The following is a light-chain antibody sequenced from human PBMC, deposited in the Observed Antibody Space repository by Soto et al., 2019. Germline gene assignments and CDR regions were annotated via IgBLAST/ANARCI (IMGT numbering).Light chain of an antibody. CDR1: QSVSSN. V-gene: IGKV3-15*01. CDR2: GAS. CDR3: QPYNNWPFPSWT. Sequence: EIVMTQSPATLSVSPGERATLSCRASQSVSSNLAWYQQKPGQAPRLLIYGASTRATGIPARFSGSGSGTEFTLTISSLKSEDFAVYYCQPYNNWPFPSWTFGQGTKVEIK. J-gene: IGKJ1*01.